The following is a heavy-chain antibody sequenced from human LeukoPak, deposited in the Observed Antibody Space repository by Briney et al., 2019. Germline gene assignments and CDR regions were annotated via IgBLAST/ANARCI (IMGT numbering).Heavy chain of an antibody. CDR2: IYYSGST. CDR1: GGSISSGGYY. D-gene: IGHD1-14*01. CDR3: ARAVTHWYFDL. V-gene: IGHV4-31*03. J-gene: IGHJ2*01. Sequence: SETLSLTCTVSGGSISSGGYYWSWIRQHPGEGLEWIGYIYYSGSTYYNPSLKSRVTISVDTSKNQFSLKLSSVTAADTAVYYCARAVTHWYFDLWGRGTLVTVSS.